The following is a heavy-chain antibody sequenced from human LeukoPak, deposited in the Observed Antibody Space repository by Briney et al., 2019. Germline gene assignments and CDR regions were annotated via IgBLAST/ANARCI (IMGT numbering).Heavy chain of an antibody. CDR3: VRGGWYLFDALDI. CDR2: MDADGSNT. Sequence: GGSLRLSCAASGFTFSSYWMSWVRQAPGKGLVWVSRMDADGSNTHYVDSVKGRFTISRDNAKNTVYLQMNSLRVEDTAVYYCVRGGWYLFDALDIWGQGTLVTVSS. V-gene: IGHV3-74*01. CDR1: GFTFSSYW. J-gene: IGHJ3*02. D-gene: IGHD6-19*01.